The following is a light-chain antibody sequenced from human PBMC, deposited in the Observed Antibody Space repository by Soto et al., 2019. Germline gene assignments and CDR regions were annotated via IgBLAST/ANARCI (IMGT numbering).Light chain of an antibody. CDR3: QQRSNWPPVIT. CDR1: QSVSSY. V-gene: IGKV3-11*01. Sequence: EIVMTQSPATLSVSPGERATLSCRASQSVSSYLAWYQQQPGQAPRLLIYGASNRATGIPARFSGSGSGTDFTLTISSLEPEDFAVYYCQQRSNWPPVITFGQGTRLEIK. CDR2: GAS. J-gene: IGKJ5*01.